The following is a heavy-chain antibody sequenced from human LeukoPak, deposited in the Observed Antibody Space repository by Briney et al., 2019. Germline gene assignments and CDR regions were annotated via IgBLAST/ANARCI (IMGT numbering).Heavy chain of an antibody. V-gene: IGHV3-11*04. J-gene: IGHJ6*03. Sequence: GGSLRFSCAASGFTLGDNYMSWIRQAPGKGLEWISHISSSGSIIYADSVKGRFTISRDNAKNSLYLQMNSLRGEDTGLYYCARDGRYSYGFGYYHYYMDVWGKGTTVTVSS. CDR2: ISSSGSII. CDR1: GFTLGDNY. D-gene: IGHD5-18*01. CDR3: ARDGRYSYGFGYYHYYMDV.